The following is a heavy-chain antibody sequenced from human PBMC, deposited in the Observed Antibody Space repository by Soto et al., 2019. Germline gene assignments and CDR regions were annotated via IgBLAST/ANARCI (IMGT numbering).Heavy chain of an antibody. CDR2: IKQDGSEK. CDR1: GFTFSSYW. J-gene: IGHJ4*02. D-gene: IGHD4-4*01. V-gene: IGHV3-7*01. Sequence: GGSLRLSCAASGFTFSSYWMSWVRQAPGKGLEWVANIKQDGSEKYYVDSVKGRFTISRDNAKNSLYLQMNSLRAEDTAVYYCARFRPVSYSNRMFDYWGQGTLVTVSS. CDR3: ARFRPVSYSNRMFDY.